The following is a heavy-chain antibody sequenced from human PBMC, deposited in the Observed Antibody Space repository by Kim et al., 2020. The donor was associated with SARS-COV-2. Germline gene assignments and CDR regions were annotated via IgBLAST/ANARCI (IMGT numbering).Heavy chain of an antibody. V-gene: IGHV3-21*01. D-gene: IGHD3-9*01. CDR1: GFTFSSYS. CDR2: ISSSSSYI. J-gene: IGHJ4*02. Sequence: GGSLSLSCAASGFTFSSYSMNWVRQAPGKGLEWVSSISSSSSYIYYADSVKGRFTISRDNAKNSLYLQMNSLRAEDTAVYYCARDYYDILTGYCFDYWGQGTLVTVSS. CDR3: ARDYYDILTGYCFDY.